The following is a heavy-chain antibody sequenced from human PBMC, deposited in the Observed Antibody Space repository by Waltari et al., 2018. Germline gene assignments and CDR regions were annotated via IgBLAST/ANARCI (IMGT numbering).Heavy chain of an antibody. CDR1: GYSFTSYW. V-gene: IGHV5-51*03. CDR2: IYPGDSDT. J-gene: IGHJ6*02. Sequence: EVQLVQSGAEVKKPGESLKISCKGSGYSFTSYWIRWARQMPGQGLEWMGIIYPGDSDTRYSPSFQGQVTISADKSISTAYLQWSSLKASDTAMYYGARGSDSSSWSNYYGMDVWGQGTTVTVSS. CDR3: ARGSDSSSWSNYYGMDV. D-gene: IGHD6-13*01.